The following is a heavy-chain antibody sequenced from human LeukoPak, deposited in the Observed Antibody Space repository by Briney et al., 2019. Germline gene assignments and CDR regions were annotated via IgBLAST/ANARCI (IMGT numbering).Heavy chain of an antibody. CDR2: IHSDGSDT. V-gene: IGHV3-74*01. CDR1: GFIFSSYW. Sequence: GGSLRLSCAASGFIFSSYWMHWVRQAPGKGLVWVSRIHSDGSDTTYADSVKGRFAISRDNAKNTLYLQMNSLRAEDTAVYYCAREGNSGWRDDGFDIWGQGTMVTVSS. D-gene: IGHD6-19*01. J-gene: IGHJ3*02. CDR3: AREGNSGWRDDGFDI.